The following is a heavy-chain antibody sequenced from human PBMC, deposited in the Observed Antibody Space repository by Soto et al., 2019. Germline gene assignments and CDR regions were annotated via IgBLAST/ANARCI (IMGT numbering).Heavy chain of an antibody. CDR1: GFTFSSYE. V-gene: IGHV3-48*03. J-gene: IGHJ6*02. Sequence: PGGSLRLSCAASGFTFSSYEMNWVRQAPGQGLGSVSYISDSGGTVYYADSVKGRFTVSRDNAQNSVYLQMNSLRTEDTAVYYCARDLLHXDFWSGYSAYFYYGMDVWGPGTTVTVSS. D-gene: IGHD3-3*01. CDR3: ARDLLHXDFWSGYSAYFYYGMDV. CDR2: ISDSGGTV.